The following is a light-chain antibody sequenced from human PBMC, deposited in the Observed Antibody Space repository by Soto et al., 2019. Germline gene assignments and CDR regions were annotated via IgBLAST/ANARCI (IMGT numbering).Light chain of an antibody. Sequence: DIQMTQSPSSLSASVGDRVTITCRASQNISTYLNWYQQKPGKAPKLLIYAASNLQSGVPSRFSGRGSGTDFTITIISLQPEDFATYYCQQSYSTPFTFGPGTKVDIK. CDR3: QQSYSTPFT. CDR2: AAS. J-gene: IGKJ3*01. CDR1: QNISTY. V-gene: IGKV1-39*01.